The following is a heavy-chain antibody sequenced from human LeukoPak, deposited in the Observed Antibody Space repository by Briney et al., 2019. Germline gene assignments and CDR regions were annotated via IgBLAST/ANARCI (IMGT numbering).Heavy chain of an antibody. CDR1: GYTFTSYY. V-gene: IGHV1-46*01. J-gene: IGHJ4*02. Sequence: ASVKVSCKASGYTFTSYYMHWLGQAPGQGLDWIGIIDPSGGSTNYAQKFQGRVTMTRDTSTSTVFMELNSLRSEDTAVYYCARGQEPGYASGWHSACGYWGPGTLVSVSS. CDR3: ARGQEPGYASGWHSACGY. D-gene: IGHD6-19*01. CDR2: IDPSGGST.